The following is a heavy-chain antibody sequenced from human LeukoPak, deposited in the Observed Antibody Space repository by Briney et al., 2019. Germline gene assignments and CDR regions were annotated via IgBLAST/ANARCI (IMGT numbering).Heavy chain of an antibody. V-gene: IGHV3-21*01. CDR1: GFSFNDYS. CDR3: ARIRYFDWFLIPHYYYYYMDV. CDR2: ISGNRAHI. Sequence: GALRLSCTTSGFSFNDYSLNWVRQAPGKGLEWVSSISGNRAHIVYPDSVRGRFTVSRDDAQRSVHLQMNSLRDEDTAVYYCARIRYFDWFLIPHYYYYYMDVWGKGTTVTVSS. J-gene: IGHJ6*03. D-gene: IGHD3-9*01.